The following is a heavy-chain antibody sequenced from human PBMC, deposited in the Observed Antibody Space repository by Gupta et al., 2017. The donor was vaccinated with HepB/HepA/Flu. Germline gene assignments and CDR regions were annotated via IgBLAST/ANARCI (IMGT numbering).Heavy chain of an antibody. V-gene: IGHV4-39*01. D-gene: IGHD6-19*01. CDR2: LFYSGST. CDR1: GGSISSSTYS. Sequence: QLQLQDSGPGLVKPSETLSLTCTVSGGSISSSTYSWGWIRQPPGKGLEWIGSLFYSGSTYYNPSLKSRVTISVDTSKNQFSLKLSSVIAADTAVYYCARRTERYTSGWYLYFDLWGRGSLVTVSS. CDR3: ARRTERYTSGWYLYFDL. J-gene: IGHJ2*01.